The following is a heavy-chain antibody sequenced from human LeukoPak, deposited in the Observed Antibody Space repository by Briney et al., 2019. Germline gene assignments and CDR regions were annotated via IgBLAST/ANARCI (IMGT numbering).Heavy chain of an antibody. Sequence: SETLSLTCAVYGGSFSGYYWSWIRQPPGKGLEWIGKINHSGSTNYNPSLKSRVTISVHTSKNQFSLKLSSVTAADTAVYYCARGLMVRGATYFDYWGQGTLVTVSS. J-gene: IGHJ4*02. V-gene: IGHV4-34*01. CDR2: INHSGST. D-gene: IGHD3-10*01. CDR1: GGSFSGYY. CDR3: ARGLMVRGATYFDY.